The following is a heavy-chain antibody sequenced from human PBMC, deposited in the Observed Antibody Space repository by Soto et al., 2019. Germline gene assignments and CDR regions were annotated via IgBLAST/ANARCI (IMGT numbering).Heavy chain of an antibody. Sequence: QEQLVQSGAEVKKPGSSVKVSCKASGGTFSTFPISWVRQAPGQGLEWMGGIIPIIGTANYAQKFQGRVTITADGSTNTAHMKLDSLRSGDTAIYYCARDPGLAGALVVSGGTARGSGFGMEVGGQGTRVIASS. J-gene: IGHJ6*02. V-gene: IGHV1-69*01. CDR2: IIPIIGTA. D-gene: IGHD1-1*01. CDR1: GGTFSTFP. CDR3: ARDPGLAGALVVSGGTARGSGFGMEV.